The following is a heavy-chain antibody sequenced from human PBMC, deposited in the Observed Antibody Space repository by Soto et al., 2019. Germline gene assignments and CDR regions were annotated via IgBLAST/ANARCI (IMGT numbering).Heavy chain of an antibody. V-gene: IGHV3-7*01. D-gene: IGHD6-19*01. J-gene: IGHJ3*02. CDR3: ARSLGWRDAFDI. CDR1: GFTFSRYW. CDR2: IKQDGREK. Sequence: GGSLRLSCGASGFTFSRYWMGWVRQAPGKGLEWLANIKQDGREKYYVDSVKGRFTISRDDANDSLYLQMNSLRAEDTAVYYCARSLGWRDAFDIWGRGTMVTVSS.